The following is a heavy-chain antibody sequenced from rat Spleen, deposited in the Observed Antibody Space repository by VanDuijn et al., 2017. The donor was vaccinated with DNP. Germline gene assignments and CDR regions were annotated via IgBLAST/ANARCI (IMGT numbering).Heavy chain of an antibody. CDR1: GFPFRDYN. CDR3: ATSLTGRA. D-gene: IGHD5-1*01. CDR2: IIYDGSRT. J-gene: IGHJ2*01. Sequence: EVQLVESGGGLVQPGRSLKLSSAASGFPFRDYNMAWVRQAPKKGLEWVATIIYDGSRTYYRDSVKGRFTISRDDAKSTLYLQMDSLRSEDTATYYCATSLTGRAWGQGVMVTVSS. V-gene: IGHV5S10*01.